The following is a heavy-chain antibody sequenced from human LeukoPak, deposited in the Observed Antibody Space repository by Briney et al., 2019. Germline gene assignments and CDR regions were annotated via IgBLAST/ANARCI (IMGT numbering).Heavy chain of an antibody. CDR1: GGSFSGYY. CDR3: ARLYDFWSGYSC. Sequence: PSETLSLTCAVYGGSFSGYYWSWIRQPPGKGLEWTGEINHSGSTNYNPSLKSRVTISVDTSKNQFSLKLSSVTAADTAVYYCARLYDFWSGYSCWGQGTLVTVSS. D-gene: IGHD3-3*01. V-gene: IGHV4-34*01. J-gene: IGHJ4*02. CDR2: INHSGST.